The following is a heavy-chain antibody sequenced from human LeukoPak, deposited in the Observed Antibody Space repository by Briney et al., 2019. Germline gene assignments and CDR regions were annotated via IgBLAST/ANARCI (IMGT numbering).Heavy chain of an antibody. Sequence: ASVKVSCKASGYTFTSYGISWVRQAPGQGLEWMGWISAYNGNTNYAQKLQGRVTMTTDTSTSTAYMELRSLRSDDTAVYYCARVYHQWFGELLSYYYYYMDVWGKGTTVTVSS. CDR2: ISAYNGNT. J-gene: IGHJ6*03. V-gene: IGHV1-18*01. CDR3: ARVYHQWFGELLSYYYYYMDV. D-gene: IGHD3-10*01. CDR1: GYTFTSYG.